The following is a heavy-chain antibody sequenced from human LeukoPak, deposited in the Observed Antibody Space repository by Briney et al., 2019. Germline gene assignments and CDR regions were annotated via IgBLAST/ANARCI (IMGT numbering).Heavy chain of an antibody. D-gene: IGHD3-3*01. CDR1: GVSISLYY. CDR2: IHTSGSN. J-gene: IGHJ3*01. CDR3: ARLSAAVHLGAFDL. V-gene: IGHV4-4*09. Sequence: SETLSLTCAVSGVSISLYYWAWIRQPPGKGLEWIGYIHTSGSNNQYPSLKSQVTISVDKSKNHFSLRLTSVTAADTAVYYCARLSAAVHLGAFDLWGQGTMVTVSS.